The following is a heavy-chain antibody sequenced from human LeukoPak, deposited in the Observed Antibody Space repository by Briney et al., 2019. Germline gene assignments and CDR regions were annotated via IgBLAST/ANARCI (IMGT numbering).Heavy chain of an antibody. CDR1: GFTFSNAW. CDR3: AKGGPGKLDYGTDFDY. V-gene: IGHV3-21*01. Sequence: GGSLRLSCAASGFTFSNAWMSWVRQAPGKGLEWVSSISSSSSYIYYADSVKGRFTISRDNAKNSLYLQMNSLRAEDTAVYYCAKGGPGKLDYGTDFDYWGQGTLVTVSS. D-gene: IGHD4-17*01. CDR2: ISSSSSYI. J-gene: IGHJ4*02.